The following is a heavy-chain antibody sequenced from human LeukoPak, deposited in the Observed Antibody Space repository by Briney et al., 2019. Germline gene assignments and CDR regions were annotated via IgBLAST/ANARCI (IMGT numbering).Heavy chain of an antibody. D-gene: IGHD3-10*01. CDR2: IKQDGSEK. CDR1: GFTFSSYW. CDR3: ARDSFGGWFDP. Sequence: GGSLRLSCAASGFTFSSYWMSWVRQAPGKGLEWVANIKQDGSEKYYVDSVKGRFTISRDNAKNSLYLRMNSLRAEDTAVYYCARDSFGGWFDPWGQGTLVTVSS. V-gene: IGHV3-7*01. J-gene: IGHJ5*02.